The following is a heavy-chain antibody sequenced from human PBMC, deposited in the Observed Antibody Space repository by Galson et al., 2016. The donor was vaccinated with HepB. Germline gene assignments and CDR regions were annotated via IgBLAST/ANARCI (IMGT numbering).Heavy chain of an antibody. V-gene: IGHV3-7*01. CDR1: GFTFSNYW. J-gene: IGHJ4*02. CDR3: ARGGWFDY. Sequence: SLRISCAASGFTFSNYWMNWVRQAPGKGLEWVANIKEDGSDKYYVDSVTGRFTISRDNAKNSLYLQMNSLRADDTAVYYCARGGWFDYWGQGTLVTVSS. CDR2: IKEDGSDK. D-gene: IGHD6-19*01.